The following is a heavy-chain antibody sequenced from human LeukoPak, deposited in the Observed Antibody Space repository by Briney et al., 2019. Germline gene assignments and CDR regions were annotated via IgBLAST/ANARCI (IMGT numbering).Heavy chain of an antibody. V-gene: IGHV4-34*01. CDR3: ARGRGYCSSTSCNTVHWFDP. CDR2: INHSGST. D-gene: IGHD2-2*02. CDR1: GGSFSGYY. Sequence: SETLSLTCAVYGGSFSGYYWSWIRQPPGKGLEWIGEINHSGSTNYNPSLKSRVTISVDTSKNQFSLKLSSVTAADTAVYYCARGRGYCSSTSCNTVHWFDPWGQGTLVTVSS. J-gene: IGHJ5*02.